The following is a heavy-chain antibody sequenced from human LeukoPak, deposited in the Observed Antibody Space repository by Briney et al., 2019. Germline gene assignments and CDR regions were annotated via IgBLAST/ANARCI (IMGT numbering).Heavy chain of an antibody. D-gene: IGHD3-22*01. Sequence: ASVKVSCKASGGTFSNYAISWVRQAPGQGLEWMGGIIPIFGTANYAQKFQGRVTITADKSTSTAYMELSSLRSEDTAVYYCARSLYYYDSSGYDWYFDLWGRGTLVTVSS. CDR1: GGTFSNYA. J-gene: IGHJ2*01. CDR2: IIPIFGTA. CDR3: ARSLYYYDSSGYDWYFDL. V-gene: IGHV1-69*06.